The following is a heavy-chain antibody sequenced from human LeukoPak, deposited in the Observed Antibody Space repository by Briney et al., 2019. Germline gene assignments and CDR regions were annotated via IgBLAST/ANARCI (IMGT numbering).Heavy chain of an antibody. J-gene: IGHJ4*02. Sequence: GRSLRLSCAASGFTFDDYAMHWVRQAPGKGLEWVSGISWNSGSIGYADSVKGRFTISRDNAKNSLYLQMNSLRAEDTALYYCETGGWLGCEEGSDYWGQGTLVTVSS. CDR1: GFTFDDYA. CDR2: ISWNSGSI. V-gene: IGHV3-9*01. D-gene: IGHD3-16*01. CDR3: ETGGWLGCEEGSDY.